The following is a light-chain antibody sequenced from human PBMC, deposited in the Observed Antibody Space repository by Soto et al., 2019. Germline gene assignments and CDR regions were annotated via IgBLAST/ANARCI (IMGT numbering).Light chain of an antibody. Sequence: QSALTQPASVTGSPGQSITISCTGTTSDVGGYKHVSWYQHHPGRAPKLMIYEVSNRPSGVSNRFSGSKSGYTASLTISGLQAEDEADYYCNSQRSSGTRVFGTGTKLTVL. CDR2: EVS. CDR3: NSQRSSGTRV. CDR1: TSDVGGYKH. V-gene: IGLV2-14*01. J-gene: IGLJ1*01.